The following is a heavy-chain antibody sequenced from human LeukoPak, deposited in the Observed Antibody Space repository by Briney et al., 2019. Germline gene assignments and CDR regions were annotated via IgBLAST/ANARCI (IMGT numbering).Heavy chain of an antibody. J-gene: IGHJ6*03. Sequence: GGSLRLSCAASGFTFSSYAMSWVRQAPGKGLEWVSAISGSGGSTYYADSVKGRFTISRDNSKNTLYLQTNSLRAEDTAVYYCAKVRDYDFWSGYQYYYYYYMDVWGKGTTVTVSS. D-gene: IGHD3-3*01. V-gene: IGHV3-23*01. CDR2: ISGSGGST. CDR1: GFTFSSYA. CDR3: AKVRDYDFWSGYQYYYYYYMDV.